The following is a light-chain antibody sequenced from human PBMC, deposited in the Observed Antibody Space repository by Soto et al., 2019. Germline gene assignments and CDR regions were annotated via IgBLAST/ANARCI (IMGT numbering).Light chain of an antibody. CDR3: QQNNTYPLT. V-gene: IGKV1-5*03. J-gene: IGKJ4*01. CDR2: KAS. Sequence: DIQMTQSPSTLSASVGDRVTITCRASQSISTWLAWYQQKAGKAPKLLIYKASSLEGGVPSRFSGSGSGTDSITTISGRQRNGFATFYGQQNNTYPLTFGGGTTVDIK. CDR1: QSISTW.